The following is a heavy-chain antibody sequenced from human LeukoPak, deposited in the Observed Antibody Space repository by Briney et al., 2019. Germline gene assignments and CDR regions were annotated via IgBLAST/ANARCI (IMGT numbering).Heavy chain of an antibody. CDR3: ARGGYYDSSGYPDY. Sequence: GGSLRLSCAASGFTFSVYTIHWVRQAPGKGLEWVAVMSSDGSNKYYADSVKGRFTISRDNSRNTMYLQMNSLRAEDAAVYYCARGGYYDSSGYPDYWGQGTLVTVSS. CDR1: GFTFSVYT. V-gene: IGHV3-30-3*01. CDR2: MSSDGSNK. D-gene: IGHD3-22*01. J-gene: IGHJ4*02.